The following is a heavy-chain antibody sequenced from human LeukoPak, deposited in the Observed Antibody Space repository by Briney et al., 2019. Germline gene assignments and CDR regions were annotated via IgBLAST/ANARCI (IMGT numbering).Heavy chain of an antibody. V-gene: IGHV1-69*13. CDR1: GGTFSSYA. CDR2: IIPIFGTA. D-gene: IGHD3-3*01. Sequence: SVKASCKASGGTFSSYAISWVRQALGQGLEWMGGIIPIFGTANYAQKFQGRVTITADESTSTAYMELSSLRSEDTAVYYCARAATSILGVVIVWFDPWGQGTLVTVSS. J-gene: IGHJ5*02. CDR3: ARAATSILGVVIVWFDP.